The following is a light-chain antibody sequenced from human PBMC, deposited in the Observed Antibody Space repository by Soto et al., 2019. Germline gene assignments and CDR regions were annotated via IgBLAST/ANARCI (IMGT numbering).Light chain of an antibody. Sequence: IHLTQSPSSLSASVGDRVTINWRASQSISTFLLWYQHKPGEAPKVLIYSASRLQSGAPSRFSGSGSGTDFTLTISSLQPEDIATYYCQQSYDAPLTFGGGTKVEIK. J-gene: IGKJ4*01. CDR2: SAS. V-gene: IGKV1-39*01. CDR1: QSISTF. CDR3: QQSYDAPLT.